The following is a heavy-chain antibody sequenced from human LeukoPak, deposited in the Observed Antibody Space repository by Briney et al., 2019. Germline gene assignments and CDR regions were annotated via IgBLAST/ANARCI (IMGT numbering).Heavy chain of an antibody. Sequence: GGSLRLSCAASGLTFSSYAMHWVRKAPGKGLEWVAVTSYDGSNKYYADSVKGRFTISRDNSKNTLYLQMNSLRAEDTAVYYCARGADFWSGYYTAAPFDYWGQGTLVTVSS. CDR1: GLTFSSYA. J-gene: IGHJ4*02. CDR2: TSYDGSNK. V-gene: IGHV3-30-3*01. D-gene: IGHD3-3*01. CDR3: ARGADFWSGYYTAAPFDY.